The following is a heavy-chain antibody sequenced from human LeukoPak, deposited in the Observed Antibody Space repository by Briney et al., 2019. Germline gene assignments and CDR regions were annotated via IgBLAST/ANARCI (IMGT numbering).Heavy chain of an antibody. V-gene: IGHV3-66*02. CDR3: ARDSGIVATFDY. Sequence: GGSLRLSCAASGFTVSSNYMSWVHQAPGKGLEWVSVIYSGGSTYYADSVKGRFTISRDNSKNTLYLQMNSLRAEDTAVYYCARDSGIVATFDYWGQGTLVTVSS. CDR2: IYSGGST. J-gene: IGHJ4*02. D-gene: IGHD1-26*01. CDR1: GFTVSSNY.